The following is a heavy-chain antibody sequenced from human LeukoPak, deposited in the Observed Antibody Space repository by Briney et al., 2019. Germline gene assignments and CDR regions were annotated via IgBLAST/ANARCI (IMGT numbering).Heavy chain of an antibody. CDR2: ISYDGSNK. CDR3: AKSKRTVTTPFDY. D-gene: IGHD4-17*01. V-gene: IGHV3-30*18. CDR1: GFTFSSYG. J-gene: IGHJ4*02. Sequence: GGSLRLSCAASGFTFSSYGMHWVRQAPGKGLEWVAVISYDGSNKYYADSVKGRFTISRDNSKNTLYLQMNSLRAEDTAVYYCAKSKRTVTTPFDYWGQGTLVTVSS.